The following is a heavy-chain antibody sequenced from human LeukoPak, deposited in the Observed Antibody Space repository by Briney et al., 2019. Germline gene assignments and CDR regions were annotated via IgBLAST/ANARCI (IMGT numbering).Heavy chain of an antibody. CDR3: ARDRYGDGFAHFDY. V-gene: IGHV1-2*02. CDR2: ITPSCGT. CDR1: GYPFTSYA. J-gene: IGHJ4*02. Sequence: ASVKVSCKASGYPFTSYAMHLGRQPPGQGLEWVGWITPSCGTNYPQKFQGRVAITSDTSITTAYMDLSRLTSDDTAVYYCARDRYGDGFAHFDYWGQGALVTVSS. D-gene: IGHD5-24*01.